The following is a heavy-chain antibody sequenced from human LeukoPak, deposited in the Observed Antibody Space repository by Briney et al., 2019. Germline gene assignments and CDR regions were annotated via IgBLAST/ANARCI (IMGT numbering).Heavy chain of an antibody. J-gene: IGHJ4*02. V-gene: IGHV1-69*05. CDR3: EREGFSSGWYYFDY. Sequence: GSSVKVSCKASGRTFSSYASSWVRQAPGQGLEWKGGIIPIFGPANYAQTFQGRVTITTDESTSTAYMELSSLRSEDTAVYYCEREGFSSGWYYFDYWGQGTLVTVSS. D-gene: IGHD6-19*01. CDR1: GRTFSSYA. CDR2: IIPIFGPA.